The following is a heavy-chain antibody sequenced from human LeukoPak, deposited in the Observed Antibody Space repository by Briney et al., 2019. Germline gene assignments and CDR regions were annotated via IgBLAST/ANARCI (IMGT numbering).Heavy chain of an antibody. CDR2: IWYDGIIK. Sequence: PGGSLRLSCAASGFTFSSYGMHWVRQAPGKGLEWVAVIWYDGIIKYYADSVKGRFTISRDNSKNTLYLQMNSLRAEDTALYYCASAAGPFDNWGQGTVVTVSS. D-gene: IGHD6-19*01. V-gene: IGHV3-33*01. J-gene: IGHJ4*02. CDR3: ASAAGPFDN. CDR1: GFTFSSYG.